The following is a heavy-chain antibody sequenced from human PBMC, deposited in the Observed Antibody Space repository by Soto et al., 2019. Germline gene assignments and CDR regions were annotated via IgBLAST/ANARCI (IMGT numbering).Heavy chain of an antibody. D-gene: IGHD6-13*01. Sequence: SETLSLTCTVSGDSIGNSHWSWIRQPPGKGLEWIGLTFSPGSATYNPSLKSRVTISVETSKNQFSLKLSSLTAADTAVYFCARSSSWLYSWFDPWGQGTMVTVSS. CDR3: ARSSSWLYSWFDP. V-gene: IGHV4-4*09. CDR1: GDSIGNSH. J-gene: IGHJ5*02. CDR2: TFSPGSA.